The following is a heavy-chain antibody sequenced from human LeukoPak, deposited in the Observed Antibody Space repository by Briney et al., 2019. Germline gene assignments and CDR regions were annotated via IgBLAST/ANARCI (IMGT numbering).Heavy chain of an antibody. J-gene: IGHJ4*02. D-gene: IGHD1-26*01. CDR1: GFTFSDYY. CDR3: AKDRAVGAARRSFDY. V-gene: IGHV3-11*01. Sequence: GGSLRLSCAASGFTFSDYYMSWIRQAPGKGLEWVPYISSSGSTIYYADSVKGRFTISRDNAKNSLYLQMNSLRAEDTAVYYCAKDRAVGAARRSFDYWGQGTLVTVSS. CDR2: ISSSGSTI.